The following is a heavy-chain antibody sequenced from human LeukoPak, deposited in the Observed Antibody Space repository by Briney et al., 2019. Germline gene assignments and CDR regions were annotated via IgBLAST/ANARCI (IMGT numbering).Heavy chain of an antibody. J-gene: IGHJ4*02. Sequence: GGSLRLSCVASGFTFSSSELNWVRQAPRKGLVWVSRINSDGSSTSYADSVKGRFTISRDNSKNTLYLQMNSLRAEDTAVYYCARDGPVTMIVVKMFDYWGQGTLVTVSS. CDR2: INSDGSST. CDR1: GFTFSSSE. D-gene: IGHD3-22*01. CDR3: ARDGPVTMIVVKMFDY. V-gene: IGHV3-74*01.